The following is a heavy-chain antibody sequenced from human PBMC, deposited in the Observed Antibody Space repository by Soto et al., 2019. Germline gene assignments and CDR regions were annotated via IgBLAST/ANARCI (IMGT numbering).Heavy chain of an antibody. Sequence: SLRLSCTASGFTFGDYAMSWFRQAPGKGLEWVGFIRSKAYGGTTEYAASVKGRFTISRDDSKSIAYLQMNSLKTEDTAVYYCTRTRYYYDSSGYHAGDVWGQGTTVTVSS. CDR2: IRSKAYGGTT. V-gene: IGHV3-49*03. CDR1: GFTFGDYA. CDR3: TRTRYYYDSSGYHAGDV. D-gene: IGHD3-22*01. J-gene: IGHJ6*02.